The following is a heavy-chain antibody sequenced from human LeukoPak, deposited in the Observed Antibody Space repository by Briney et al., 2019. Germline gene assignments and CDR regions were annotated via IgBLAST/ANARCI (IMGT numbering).Heavy chain of an antibody. V-gene: IGHV3-7*04. CDR1: GFTFSRYW. CDR3: ARDSTYYDILAALEY. CDR2: IKQDGSEK. Sequence: GGSPRLSCAASGFTFSRYWMSWVRQAPGKGMEWVANIKQDGSEKYYVDSVKGRFTISRDNAKNSLYLQMNSLRAEDTAVYYCARDSTYYDILAALEYWGQGTLVTVSS. J-gene: IGHJ4*02. D-gene: IGHD3-9*01.